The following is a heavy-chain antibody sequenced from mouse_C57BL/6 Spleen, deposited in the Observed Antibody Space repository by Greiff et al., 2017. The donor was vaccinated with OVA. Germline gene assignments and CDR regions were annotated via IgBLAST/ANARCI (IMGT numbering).Heavy chain of an antibody. Sequence: QVQLQQPGAELVKPGASVKLSCKASGYTFTSSWLPWVRRRPGRGLGWMGRIVPIGGGTKYMEKFRGRATLNVDKPASTADMQLSSLTSEDSAVYYCARGGYYGSSHWYCDVWGTGTTVTVSS. J-gene: IGHJ1*03. V-gene: IGHV1-72*01. CDR2: IVPIGGGT. D-gene: IGHD1-1*01. CDR3: ARGGYYGSSHWYCDV. CDR1: GYTFTSSW.